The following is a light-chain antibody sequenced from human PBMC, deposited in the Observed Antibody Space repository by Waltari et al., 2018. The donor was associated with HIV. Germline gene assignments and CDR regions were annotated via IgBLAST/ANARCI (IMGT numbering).Light chain of an antibody. CDR2: DAS. CDR3: QQYKYWPLT. V-gene: IGKV3-15*01. CDR1: QTINTD. Sequence: ETVMTQSPATLSVSPGESATLSCRASQTINTDVAWYQQKPGQTPRLLMSDASSRATGGPDRFSGSGSGTEFTLTISGLQSEDFAVYYCQQYKYWPLTFGGGTKVEIK. J-gene: IGKJ4*01.